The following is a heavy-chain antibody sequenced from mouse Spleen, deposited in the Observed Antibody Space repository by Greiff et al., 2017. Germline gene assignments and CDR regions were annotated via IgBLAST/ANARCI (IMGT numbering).Heavy chain of an antibody. CDR2: IRLKSNNYAT. CDR1: GFTFSNYW. CDR3: TRARILLRYFDY. Sequence: EVKLMESGGGLVQPGGSMKLSCVASGFTFSNYWMNWVRQSPEKGLEWVAEIRLKSNNYATHYAESVKGRFTISRDDSKSSVYLQMNNLRAEDTGIYYCTRARILLRYFDYWGQGTTLTVSS. J-gene: IGHJ2*01. V-gene: IGHV6-6*02. D-gene: IGHD1-1*01.